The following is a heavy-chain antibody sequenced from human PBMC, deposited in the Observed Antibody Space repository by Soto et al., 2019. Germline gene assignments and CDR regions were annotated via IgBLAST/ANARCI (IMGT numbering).Heavy chain of an antibody. J-gene: IGHJ6*03. D-gene: IGHD3-10*01. CDR1: GYTFTGYY. Sequence: QVQLVQSGAEVKKPGASVKVSCKASGYTFTGYYMHWVRQAPGQGLDWMGWINPNSGGTNYAQKFQGWVTMTRDTSISTAYMELSRLRSDDTAVYYCARDLTYYGSGSYSYYMDVWGKGTTVTVSS. V-gene: IGHV1-2*04. CDR3: ARDLTYYGSGSYSYYMDV. CDR2: INPNSGGT.